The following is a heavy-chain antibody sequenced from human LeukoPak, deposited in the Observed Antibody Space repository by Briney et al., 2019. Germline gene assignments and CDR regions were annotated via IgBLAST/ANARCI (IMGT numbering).Heavy chain of an antibody. D-gene: IGHD6-19*01. CDR1: GYTFTSYD. V-gene: IGHV1-8*02. CDR3: ARGLQENLAWLTAFSAFDI. J-gene: IGHJ3*02. CDR2: MNPNSGNT. Sequence: ASVKVSCKASGYTFTSYDINWVRQATGQGLEWMGWMNPNSGNTGYAQKVQGRVTMTTDTSTSTAYMELRSLRSDDTAVYYCARGLQENLAWLTAFSAFDIWGQGTMVTVSS.